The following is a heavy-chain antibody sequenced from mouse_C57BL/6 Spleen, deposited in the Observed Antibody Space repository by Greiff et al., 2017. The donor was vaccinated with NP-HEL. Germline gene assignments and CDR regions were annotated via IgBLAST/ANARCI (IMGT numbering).Heavy chain of an antibody. CDR1: GYSFSSSW. V-gene: IGHV1-82*01. D-gene: IGHD1-1*01. CDR2: IYPGDGDT. CDR3: ASLLRYGAMDY. J-gene: IGHJ4*01. Sequence: VQLQQSGPELVKPGASVKISCKASGYSFSSSWMNWVKQRPGKGLEWIGRIYPGDGDTNYNGKFKGKATLTADKSSSTAYMQLSSLTSEDSAVYFCASLLRYGAMDYWGQGTSVTVSS.